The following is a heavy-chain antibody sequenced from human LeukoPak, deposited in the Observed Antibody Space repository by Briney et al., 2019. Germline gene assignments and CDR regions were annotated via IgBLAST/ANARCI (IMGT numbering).Heavy chain of an antibody. Sequence: SETLSLTCTVSGGSISSGGYYWSWIRQHPGKGLEWIGYIYYSGSTYYNPSLKSRVTISVDTSKNQFSLKLSSVTAADTAVYYCARGPLTAHYYYMDVWGKGTTVTVSS. CDR2: IYYSGST. V-gene: IGHV4-31*03. CDR3: ARGPLTAHYYYMDV. J-gene: IGHJ6*03. CDR1: GGSISSGGYY. D-gene: IGHD2-21*02.